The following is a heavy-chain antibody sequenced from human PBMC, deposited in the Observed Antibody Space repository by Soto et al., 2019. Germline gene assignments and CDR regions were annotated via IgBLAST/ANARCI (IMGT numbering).Heavy chain of an antibody. D-gene: IGHD6-19*01. CDR1: GYSFTSYC. Sequence: PGESLKISCKGSGYSFTSYCIAWLRQMPGKGLEWMCIIYLSDSDTRYSPSFQGRGTISADQSISTAYLQGSSLKASDTAMYYCARYSSGWPYYFDYGGQGTLVTVSS. CDR3: ARYSSGWPYYFDY. CDR2: IYLSDSDT. J-gene: IGHJ4*02. V-gene: IGHV5-51*01.